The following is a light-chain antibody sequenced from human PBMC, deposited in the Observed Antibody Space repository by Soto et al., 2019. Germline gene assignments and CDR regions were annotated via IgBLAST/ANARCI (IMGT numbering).Light chain of an antibody. CDR3: CSYVGATTYV. CDR1: SSDVGSYNL. V-gene: IGLV2-23*01. CDR2: EGN. Sequence: QSALTQPASVSGSPGQSITISCTGTSSDVGSYNLVSWYQQHPGKAPKLMIYEGNKRPSGVSNRFSASKSGNTASLTISGLQADDEADYYCCSYVGATTYVFGSGTKVTVL. J-gene: IGLJ1*01.